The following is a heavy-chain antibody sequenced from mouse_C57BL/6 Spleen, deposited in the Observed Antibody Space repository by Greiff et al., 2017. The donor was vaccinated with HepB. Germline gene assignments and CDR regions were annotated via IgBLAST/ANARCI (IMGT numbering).Heavy chain of an antibody. Sequence: QVQLQQPGAELVKPGASVKLSCKASGYTFTSYWMHWVKQRPGRGLEWIGRIDPNSGGTKYNEKFKSKATLTVDNPSSTAYMQLSSLTSEDSAVYYCARSLYYYGSSYGYYFDYWGQGTTLTVSS. CDR1: GYTFTSYW. V-gene: IGHV1-72*01. CDR3: ARSLYYYGSSYGYYFDY. J-gene: IGHJ2*01. CDR2: IDPNSGGT. D-gene: IGHD1-1*01.